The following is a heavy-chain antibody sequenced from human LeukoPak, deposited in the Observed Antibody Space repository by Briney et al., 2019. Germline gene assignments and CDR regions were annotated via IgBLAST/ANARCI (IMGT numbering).Heavy chain of an antibody. D-gene: IGHD6-13*01. CDR2: ISSSGSTI. CDR3: ARGLIAAAGTGGQSFDY. Sequence: GGSLRLSCAASGFTFSDYYMSWVRRAPGKGLEGVSYISSSGSTIYYADSVKGRFTISGDNAKNSLYLQMNSLSAEDTAVYYCARGLIAAAGTGGQSFDYWGQGTLVTVSS. CDR1: GFTFSDYY. V-gene: IGHV3-11*01. J-gene: IGHJ4*02.